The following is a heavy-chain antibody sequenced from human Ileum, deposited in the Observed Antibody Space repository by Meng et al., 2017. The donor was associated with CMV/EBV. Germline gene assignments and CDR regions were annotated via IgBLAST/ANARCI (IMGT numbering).Heavy chain of an antibody. CDR1: GGSISSTGYY. CDR2: IYYNENT. V-gene: IGHV4-39*07. Sequence: SETLSLTCTVSGGSISSTGYYWGWIRQPPGKGLEWIGSIYYNENTYYNASLKSRVTISVDMSKNQFSLKLNSMTAADPAVYSCARGFGGARGWFDPWGQGTLVTVSS. J-gene: IGHJ5*02. CDR3: ARGFGGARGWFDP. D-gene: IGHD3-16*01.